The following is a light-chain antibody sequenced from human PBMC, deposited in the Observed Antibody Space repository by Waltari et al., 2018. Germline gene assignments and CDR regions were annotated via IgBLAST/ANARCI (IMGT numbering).Light chain of an antibody. CDR1: QSVSSY. J-gene: IGKJ1*01. CDR2: DTS. CDR3: QQRSHWRT. Sequence: IMLTQSPATLSLSPGERATLPSRTSQSVSSYLAWFQQKPGQAPRLLIYDTSNRATGIPARFSGSGSGTDFTLTISSLEPEDSAVYYCQQRSHWRTFGQGTKVEIK. V-gene: IGKV3-11*01.